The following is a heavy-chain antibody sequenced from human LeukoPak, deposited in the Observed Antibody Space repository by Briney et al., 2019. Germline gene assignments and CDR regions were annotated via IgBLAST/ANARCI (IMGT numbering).Heavy chain of an antibody. J-gene: IGHJ4*02. Sequence: SVKVSCKASGGAFSSYAISWVRQAHGQGLEWMGRIIPIFGTANYAQKFQGRVTITTDESTSTAYMELSSLRSEDTAVYYCARDQGSGWYQNERPLHRGSFDYWGQGTLVTVSS. V-gene: IGHV1-69*05. D-gene: IGHD6-19*01. CDR1: GGAFSSYA. CDR3: ARDQGSGWYQNERPLHRGSFDY. CDR2: IIPIFGTA.